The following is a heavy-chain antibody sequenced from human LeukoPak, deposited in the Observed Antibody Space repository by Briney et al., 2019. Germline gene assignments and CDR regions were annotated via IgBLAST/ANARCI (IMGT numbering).Heavy chain of an antibody. J-gene: IGHJ5*02. CDR3: AKNTILEWSTSNWFDP. D-gene: IGHD3-3*01. CDR1: GFTFSSYG. V-gene: IGHV3-30*02. CDR2: IRYDGSNK. Sequence: GGSLRLSCAASGFTFSSYGMHWVRQAPGKGLEWVAFIRYDGSNKYYADSVKGRFTISRDNSKNTLYLQMNSLRAEDTAVYYCAKNTILEWSTSNWFDPWGQGTLVTVSS.